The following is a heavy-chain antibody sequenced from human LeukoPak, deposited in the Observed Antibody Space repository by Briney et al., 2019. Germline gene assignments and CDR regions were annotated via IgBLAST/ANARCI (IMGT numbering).Heavy chain of an antibody. V-gene: IGHV3-48*03. D-gene: IGHD3-16*01. J-gene: IGHJ4*02. Sequence: GSLRLSCAASGFTFSSYEMNWVRQAPGKGLEWVSYISSSGSTIYYADSVKGRFTISRDNAKNLLYLQMNSLRAEDTAVYYCARAGRYGYDYWGQGTLVTVSS. CDR3: ARAGRYGYDY. CDR1: GFTFSSYE. CDR2: ISSSGSTI.